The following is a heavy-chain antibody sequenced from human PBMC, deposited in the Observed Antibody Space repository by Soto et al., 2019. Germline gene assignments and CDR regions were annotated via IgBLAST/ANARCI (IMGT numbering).Heavy chain of an antibody. Sequence: ASVKVSCKASGYTFTSYAMHWVRQAPGQRLEWMGWINAGNGNTKYSQKFQGRVTITRDTSASTAYMELSSLRSEDTAVYYCASLMGGRWYGPRWFDPWGQGTLVTVSS. D-gene: IGHD6-13*01. CDR2: INAGNGNT. CDR3: ASLMGGRWYGPRWFDP. V-gene: IGHV1-3*01. CDR1: GYTFTSYA. J-gene: IGHJ5*02.